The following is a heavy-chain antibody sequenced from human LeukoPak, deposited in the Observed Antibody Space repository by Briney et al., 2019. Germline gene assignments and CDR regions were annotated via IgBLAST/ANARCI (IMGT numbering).Heavy chain of an antibody. V-gene: IGHV4-39*01. CDR2: IYYSGST. CDR1: GGSISSSGYY. CDR3: ARLLEYYDSRGYFDY. J-gene: IGHJ4*02. D-gene: IGHD3-22*01. Sequence: SETLSLTCIVSGGSISSSGYYWGRIRQPPGKGLEWIGSIYYSGSTYYNPSLKSRVTISVDTSKNQFSLNLRSVTAGDTAVYYCARLLEYYDSRGYFDYWGQGTPVTVSS.